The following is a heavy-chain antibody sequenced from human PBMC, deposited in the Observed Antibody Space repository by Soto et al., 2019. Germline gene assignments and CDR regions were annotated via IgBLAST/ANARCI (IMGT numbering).Heavy chain of an antibody. J-gene: IGHJ5*02. Sequence: TLSLTCTVSGGSLSSGGYYWSWIRQHPGKGLEWIGYIYYSGSTYYNPSLKSRVTISVDTSKNQFSLKLSSVTAADTAVYYCARGPSRDTTYDFGSWFDPWGQGTLVTVSS. CDR3: ARGPSRDTTYDFGSWFDP. D-gene: IGHD3-3*01. V-gene: IGHV4-31*03. CDR1: GGSLSSGGYY. CDR2: IYYSGST.